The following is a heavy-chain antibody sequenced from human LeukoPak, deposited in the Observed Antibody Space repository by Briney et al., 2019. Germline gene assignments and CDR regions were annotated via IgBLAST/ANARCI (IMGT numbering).Heavy chain of an antibody. J-gene: IGHJ4*02. CDR1: NGSINNYY. CDR3: ARQGRSWAVDY. CDR2: IYYSGST. D-gene: IGHD1-26*01. Sequence: SETLSLTCTVSNGSINNYYWSWIRQTTGKGLEWIGFIYYSGSTNYNPSLKSRVTMSVDTSKNQFSLKLSSVTASDTAVYYCARQGRSWAVDYWGQGTLVTVSS. V-gene: IGHV4-59*08.